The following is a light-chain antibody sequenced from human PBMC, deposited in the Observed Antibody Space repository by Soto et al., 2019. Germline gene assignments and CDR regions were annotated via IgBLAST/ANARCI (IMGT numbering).Light chain of an antibody. CDR2: AAS. CDR1: QGISQY. J-gene: IGKJ1*01. CDR3: LPDYNYPRT. Sequence: IHLTQSPSLLSASVGDRVTITCRASQGISQYVAWYQQKPGKAPKLLIYAASSLQSGVPSRFSGSGSGTDFTLTISSLQPEDFATYYCLPDYNYPRTFGQGPNLDIK. V-gene: IGKV1-6*01.